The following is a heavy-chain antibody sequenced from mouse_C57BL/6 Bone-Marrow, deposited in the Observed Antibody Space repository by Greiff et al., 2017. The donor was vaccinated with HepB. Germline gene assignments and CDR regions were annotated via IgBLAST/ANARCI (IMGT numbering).Heavy chain of an antibody. CDR3: AGDGGDEAPFAY. J-gene: IGHJ3*01. V-gene: IGHV12-3*01. CDR2: ITHSGET. CDR1: GFPITSGYY. Sequence: VQLQQSGPGLVKPSQSLFLTCSITGFPITSGYYWIWIRQSPGKPLEWMGYITHSGETFYNPSLQSPISITRETSKNQFFLQLNSVTTEDTAMYYCAGDGGDEAPFAYWGQGTLVTVSA.